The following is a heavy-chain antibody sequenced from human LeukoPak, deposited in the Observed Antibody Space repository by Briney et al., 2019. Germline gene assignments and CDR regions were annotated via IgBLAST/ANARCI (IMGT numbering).Heavy chain of an antibody. CDR3: AREQWLDRGIDP. J-gene: IGHJ5*02. CDR2: MNPNSGNT. V-gene: IGHV1-8*01. CDR1: GYTFTSYD. Sequence: ASVKVSCKASGYTFTSYDINWARQATGQGLEWMGWMNPNSGNTGYAQKFQGRVTMTRNTSISTAYMELSSLRSEDTAVYYCAREQWLDRGIDPWGQGTLVTVSS. D-gene: IGHD6-19*01.